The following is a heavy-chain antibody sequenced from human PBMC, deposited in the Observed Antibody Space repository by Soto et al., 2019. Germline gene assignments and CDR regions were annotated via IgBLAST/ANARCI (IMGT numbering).Heavy chain of an antibody. CDR1: GFTFSSYS. J-gene: IGHJ6*02. V-gene: IGHV3-48*02. CDR2: ISSSSSTI. CDR3: AGTFVVPAAIAFGYYYGMDV. D-gene: IGHD2-2*02. Sequence: GSLRLSCAASGFTFSSYSMNWVRQAPGKGLEGVSYISSSSSTIYYADSVKGRFTISRDNAKNSLYLQMNSLRDEDAAVYYCAGTFVVPAAIAFGYYYGMDVWGQGTTVTVSS.